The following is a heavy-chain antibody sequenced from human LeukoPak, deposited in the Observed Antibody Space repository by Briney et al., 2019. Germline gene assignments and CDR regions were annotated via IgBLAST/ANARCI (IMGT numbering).Heavy chain of an antibody. CDR3: ARSPILSSGWYLLFDY. V-gene: IGHV1-3*01. D-gene: IGHD6-19*01. CDR2: INAGNGNT. Sequence: ASVTVSCTASGYTFTSYAMHWVRQAPGQRLEWMGWINAGNGNTKYSQKSQGRVTITRDTSASTAYMELSSLRSEDTAVYYCARSPILSSGWYLLFDYWGQGTLVTVSS. CDR1: GYTFTSYA. J-gene: IGHJ4*02.